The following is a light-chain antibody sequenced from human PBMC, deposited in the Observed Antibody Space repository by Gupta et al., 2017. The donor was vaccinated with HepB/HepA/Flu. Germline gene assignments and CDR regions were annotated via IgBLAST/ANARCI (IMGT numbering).Light chain of an antibody. J-gene: IGLJ2*01. V-gene: IGLV1-40*01. CDR3: QSYDSGLSGVV. CDR1: SSNIGAGYD. Sequence: QSLLTQPPPVSGSPGQRVTISCTGTSSNIGAGYDVHWYQQLPGTAPKLLIYDNSNRPSGVPDRFSGSKSGTSASLAITGLQAEDEADYYCQSYDSGLSGVVFGGGTKLTVL. CDR2: DNS.